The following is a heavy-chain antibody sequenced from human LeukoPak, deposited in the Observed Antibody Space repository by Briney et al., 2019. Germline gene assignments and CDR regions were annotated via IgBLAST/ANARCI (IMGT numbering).Heavy chain of an antibody. Sequence: SVKVSCKASGGTFSSYAISWVRQAPGQGLEWMGGIIPIFGTANYAQKFQGRVTITTDESTSTAYMELSSRRSEDTAVYYCATRGLITMVRGSYLYGGDYWGQGTLVTVSS. CDR2: IIPIFGTA. CDR3: ATRGLITMVRGSYLYGGDY. CDR1: GGTFSSYA. V-gene: IGHV1-69*05. D-gene: IGHD3-10*01. J-gene: IGHJ4*02.